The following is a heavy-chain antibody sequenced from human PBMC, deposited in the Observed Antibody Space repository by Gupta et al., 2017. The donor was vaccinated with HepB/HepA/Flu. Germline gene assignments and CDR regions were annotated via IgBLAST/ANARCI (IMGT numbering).Heavy chain of an antibody. J-gene: IGHJ2*01. CDR2: IGTLDDT. D-gene: IGHD6-13*01. CDR3: VRVKGGIAAAGTTAGYFDL. V-gene: IGHV3-13*01. CDR1: GFAFSDYD. Sequence: EVQLVESGGGLVQPGGSLRLSCAASGFAFSDYDMHWVRHATGKGLEWVSAIGTLDDTYDPGSVEGRFTVSRDNARDSLYLQMKSLRVADTAVYYCVRVKGGIAAAGTTAGYFDLWGRGTLVTVSS.